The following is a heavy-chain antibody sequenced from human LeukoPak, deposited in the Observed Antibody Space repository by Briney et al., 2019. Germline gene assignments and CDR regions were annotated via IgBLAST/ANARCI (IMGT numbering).Heavy chain of an antibody. CDR2: IWYDGSNK. CDR1: GSTFSSYG. Sequence: GGSLRLSCAASGSTFSSYGMHWVRQAPGKGLEWVAVIWYDGSNKYYADSVKGRFTISRDNSKNTLYLQMNSLRAEDTAVYYCARGVYMVRGVIITGHFDYWGQGTLVTVSS. CDR3: ARGVYMVRGVIITGHFDY. D-gene: IGHD3-10*01. J-gene: IGHJ4*02. V-gene: IGHV3-33*01.